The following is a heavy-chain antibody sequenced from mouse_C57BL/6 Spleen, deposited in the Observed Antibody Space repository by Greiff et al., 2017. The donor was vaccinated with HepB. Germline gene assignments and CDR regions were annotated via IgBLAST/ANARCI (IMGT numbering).Heavy chain of an antibody. CDR1: GYTFTDYE. J-gene: IGHJ4*01. CDR2: IDHETGGT. Sequence: QVQLQQSGAELVRPGASVKLSCKASGYTFTDYEMPWVNQTPVHGLEWIGTIDHETGGTDYNQNLKGKAIRTADKSSSTAYMELRSLTSEDSDVACGTRRTYYWCRCYVDDWGKGTSVTVAS. V-gene: IGHV1-15*01. CDR3: TRRTYYWCRCYVDD. D-gene: IGHD1-1*01.